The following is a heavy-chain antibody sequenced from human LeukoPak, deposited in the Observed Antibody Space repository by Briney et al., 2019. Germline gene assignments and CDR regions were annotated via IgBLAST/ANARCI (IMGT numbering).Heavy chain of an antibody. J-gene: IGHJ4*03. D-gene: IGHD5-24*01. V-gene: IGHV4-39*07. CDR3: ARGATISETGYFDF. CDR1: GGSISSSSYY. Sequence: SETLSLTCTVSGGSISSSSYYWGWIRQPPGKGLEWIGSIYYSGSTYYNPSVKSRVTISVDTSKNQFSLKVRSLSAADTALYYCARGATISETGYFDFWGQGTLVTVSS. CDR2: IYYSGST.